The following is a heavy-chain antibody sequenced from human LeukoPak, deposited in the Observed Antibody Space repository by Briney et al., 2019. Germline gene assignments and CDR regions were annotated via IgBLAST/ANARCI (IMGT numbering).Heavy chain of an antibody. CDR1: GFTFSNAW. CDR2: IKSKSDGGTT. J-gene: IGHJ6*02. CDR3: ARGNYGLDV. Sequence: GGSLRLSCAASGFTFSNAWMTWVRQSPGKGLEWVGRIKSKSDGGTTGYAAPVKGRFTISRDDSKNTLYLQMNSLRAEDTAVYYCARGNYGLDVWGHGTTVTVSS. V-gene: IGHV3-15*05.